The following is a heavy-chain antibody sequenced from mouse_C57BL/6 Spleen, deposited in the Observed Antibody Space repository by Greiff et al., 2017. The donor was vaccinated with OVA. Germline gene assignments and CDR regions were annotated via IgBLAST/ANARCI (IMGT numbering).Heavy chain of an antibody. V-gene: IGHV1-69*01. Sequence: QVQLQQSGAELVMPGASVKLSCKASGYTFTSYWMHWVKQRPGQGLEWIGEIDPSDSYTNYNQKFKGKSTLTVDKSSSTAYMQLSSLTSEDSAVYYCARRYYGSYYFDYWGQGTTLTVSS. J-gene: IGHJ2*01. D-gene: IGHD1-1*01. CDR3: ARRYYGSYYFDY. CDR1: GYTFTSYW. CDR2: IDPSDSYT.